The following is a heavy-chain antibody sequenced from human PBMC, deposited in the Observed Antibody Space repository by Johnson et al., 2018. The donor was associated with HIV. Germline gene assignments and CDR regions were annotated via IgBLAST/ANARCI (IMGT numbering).Heavy chain of an antibody. Sequence: VQVVESGGGLIQPGGSLRLSCAASGFIVSSNYMSWVRQAPGKGLEWVSVVYSDGITFYADSVKGRFTISRDKFKNTLYLQMNSLRADDTALYYCASSRDGYKGDNALDIWGQGTMVTVSS. D-gene: IGHD5-24*01. CDR2: VYSDGIT. V-gene: IGHV3-53*01. CDR1: GFIVSSNY. CDR3: ASSRDGYKGDNALDI. J-gene: IGHJ3*02.